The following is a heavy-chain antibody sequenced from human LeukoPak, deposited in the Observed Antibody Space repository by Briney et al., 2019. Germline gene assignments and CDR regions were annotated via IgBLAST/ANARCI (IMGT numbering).Heavy chain of an antibody. CDR1: GFTFSNYM. J-gene: IGHJ4*02. D-gene: IGHD2-15*01. CDR3: AKRLLKLIDY. Sequence: GGSLRLSCAASGFTFSNYMMSWIRHVPGKGLEWVSTITGSGDSTYYADSVKGRFTISRDNSKNTLYLQMNSLRVEDTAVYYCAKRLLKLIDYWGQGTLVTVLS. CDR2: ITGSGDST. V-gene: IGHV3-23*01.